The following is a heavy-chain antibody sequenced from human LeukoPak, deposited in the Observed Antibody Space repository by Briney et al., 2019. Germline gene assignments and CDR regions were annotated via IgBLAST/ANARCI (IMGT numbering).Heavy chain of an antibody. V-gene: IGHV3-66*01. CDR2: IYSGGST. CDR3: ARDLLHPFDY. CDR1: GFTVSSNY. Sequence: GGSLRLSCAASGFTVSSNYMSWVRRAPGKGLEWVSVIYSGGSTYYADSVKGRFTISRDNSKNTLYLQMNSLRAEDTAVYYCARDLLHPFDYWGQGTLVTVSS. D-gene: IGHD1-26*01. J-gene: IGHJ4*02.